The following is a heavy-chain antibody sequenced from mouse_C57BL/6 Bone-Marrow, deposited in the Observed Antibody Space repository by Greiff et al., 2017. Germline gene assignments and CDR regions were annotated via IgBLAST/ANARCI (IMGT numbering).Heavy chain of an antibody. CDR3: ASTVVATRYFDV. J-gene: IGHJ1*03. V-gene: IGHV1-4*01. D-gene: IGHD1-1*01. Sequence: VQLQQSGAELARPGASVKMSCKASGYTFTSYTMHWVKQRPGQGLEWIGYINPSSGYTKYNQKFKDKATLTADKSSSTAYMQLSSLTSEDSAVYYCASTVVATRYFDVWGTGTTVTVSS. CDR1: GYTFTSYT. CDR2: INPSSGYT.